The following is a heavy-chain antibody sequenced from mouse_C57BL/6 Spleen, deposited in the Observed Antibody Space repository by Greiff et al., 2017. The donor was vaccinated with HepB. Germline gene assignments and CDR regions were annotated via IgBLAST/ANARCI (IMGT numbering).Heavy chain of an antibody. CDR1: GYAFSSSW. V-gene: IGHV1-82*01. D-gene: IGHD4-1*01. J-gene: IGHJ3*01. CDR2: IYPGDGDT. CDR3: APLTGTRFAY. Sequence: QVQLQQSGPELVKPGASVKISCKASGYAFSSSWMNWVKQRPGKGLEWIGRIYPGDGDTNYNGKFKGKATLTADKSSSTAYMQLSSLTSEDSAVYFCAPLTGTRFAYWGQGTLVTVSA.